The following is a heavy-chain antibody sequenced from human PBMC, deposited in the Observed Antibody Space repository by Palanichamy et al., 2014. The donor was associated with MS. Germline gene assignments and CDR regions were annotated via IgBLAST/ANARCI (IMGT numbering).Heavy chain of an antibody. CDR2: IRYDGSNK. D-gene: IGHD3-22*01. V-gene: IGHV3-30*02. CDR3: AKVNYYDMGDAFDI. Sequence: QVQPVESGGGVVQPGGSLRLSCAASGFTFSSYGMHWVRQAPGKGLEWVAFIRYDGSNKLYADSVKGRFTISRDNSKNTLYLQMNSLRAEDTALYYCAKVNYYDMGDAFDIWGQGTMVTVS. CDR1: GFTFSSYG. J-gene: IGHJ3*02.